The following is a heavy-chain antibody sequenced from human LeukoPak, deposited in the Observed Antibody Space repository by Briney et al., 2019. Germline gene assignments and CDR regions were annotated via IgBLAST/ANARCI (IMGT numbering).Heavy chain of an antibody. CDR3: ARSTRGQGYYFDY. Sequence: PSETLSLTCAVYGGSFSGYYWSWIRQPPGKGLEWIGSIYYSGSTYYNPSLKSRVTISVDTSKNQFSLKLSSVTAADTAVYYCARSTRGQGYYFDYWGQGTLVTVSS. CDR2: IYYSGST. CDR1: GGSFSGYY. V-gene: IGHV4-34*01. D-gene: IGHD1-1*01. J-gene: IGHJ4*02.